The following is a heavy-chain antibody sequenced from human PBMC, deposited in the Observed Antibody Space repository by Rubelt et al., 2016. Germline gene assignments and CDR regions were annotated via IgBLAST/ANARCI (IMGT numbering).Heavy chain of an antibody. Sequence: QVQLVQSGAEVKKPGASVKVSCKVSGYTLTELSMHWVRQAPGKGLEWMGGFDPEDGENTYEHKFQGRGTMTEETSTDTAYMELSSVRSEDTAVYYCATDWNYVEWGQGTLVTVSS. CDR3: ATDWNYVE. D-gene: IGHD1-7*01. CDR1: GYTLTELS. J-gene: IGHJ4*02. V-gene: IGHV1-24*01. CDR2: FDPEDGEN.